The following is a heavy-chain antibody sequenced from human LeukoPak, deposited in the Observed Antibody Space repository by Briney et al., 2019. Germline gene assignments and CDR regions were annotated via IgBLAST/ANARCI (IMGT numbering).Heavy chain of an antibody. CDR3: AREPDYDILTGYFYFDY. V-gene: IGHV1-2*02. Sequence: GGSLRLSCAASGFTLRGYGMHWVRQAPGQGLEWMGWINPNSGGTNYAQKFQGRVTMTRDTSISTAYMELSRLRSDDTAVYYCAREPDYDILTGYFYFDYWGRGTLVTVSS. D-gene: IGHD3-9*01. J-gene: IGHJ4*02. CDR1: GFTLRGYG. CDR2: INPNSGGT.